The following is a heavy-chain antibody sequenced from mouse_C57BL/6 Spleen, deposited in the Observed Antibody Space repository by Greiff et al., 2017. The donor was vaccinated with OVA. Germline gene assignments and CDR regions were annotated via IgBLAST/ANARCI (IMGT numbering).Heavy chain of an antibody. J-gene: IGHJ3*01. CDR2: IDPSDSET. CDR3: ALGSGRESSGDGFAY. Sequence: QVQLQQPGAELVRPGSSVKLSCKASGYTFTSYWMHWVKQRPIQGLEWIGNIDPSDSETHYNQKFKDKATLTVDKSSSTAYMQLSRLTSEDSAVYYCALGSGRESSGDGFAYWGQGTLVTVSA. D-gene: IGHD3-2*02. V-gene: IGHV1-52*01. CDR1: GYTFTSYW.